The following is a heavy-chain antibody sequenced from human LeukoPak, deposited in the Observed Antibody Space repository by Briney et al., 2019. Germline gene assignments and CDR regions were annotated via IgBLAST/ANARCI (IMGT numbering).Heavy chain of an antibody. V-gene: IGHV3-53*01. J-gene: IGHJ4*02. CDR3: AAGANYIAVADPSDY. D-gene: IGHD6-19*01. CDR1: GFTVSSNY. Sequence: PGGSLRLSCAASGFTVSSNYMSWVRQAPGKGLEWVSVIYSGGSTYYADSVKGRFTISRDNAKNSLYLQMNSLRAEDTAVYYCAAGANYIAVADPSDYWGQGTLVTVSS. CDR2: IYSGGST.